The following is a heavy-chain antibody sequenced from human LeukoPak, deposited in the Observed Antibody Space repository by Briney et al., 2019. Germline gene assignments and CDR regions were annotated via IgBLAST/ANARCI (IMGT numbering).Heavy chain of an antibody. V-gene: IGHV3-23*01. CDR2: ISTSGGST. CDR1: GFTFSSYA. CDR3: AKDRATSIGARGFDF. J-gene: IGHJ4*02. D-gene: IGHD6-6*01. Sequence: GGSLRLSCAASGFTFSSYAMSWVRQAPGKGLEWVSAISTSGGSTYYADSVKGRFAISRDNSKNTLYVQMNSLRAEDTAEYYCAKDRATSIGARGFDFWGQGTLVTVSS.